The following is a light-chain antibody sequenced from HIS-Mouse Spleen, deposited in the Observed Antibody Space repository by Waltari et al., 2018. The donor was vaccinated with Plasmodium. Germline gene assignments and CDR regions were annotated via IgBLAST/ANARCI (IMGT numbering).Light chain of an antibody. CDR2: QDS. Sequence: SYELTQPPSVSVSPGQTASITCSGDKLGYKYACWYQQKPGQSPVLVIFQDSKRPSGIPWRFSGPNTWNTATLAISGTQAMDEADYYCQAWDSSTVVFGGGTKLTVL. CDR1: KLGYKY. CDR3: QAWDSSTVV. J-gene: IGLJ2*01. V-gene: IGLV3-1*01.